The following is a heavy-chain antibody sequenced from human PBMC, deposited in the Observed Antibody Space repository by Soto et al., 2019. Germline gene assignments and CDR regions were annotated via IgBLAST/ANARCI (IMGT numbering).Heavy chain of an antibody. CDR2: ISGSGGST. J-gene: IGHJ3*02. V-gene: IGHV3-23*01. D-gene: IGHD5-18*01. CDR1: GFTFSSYA. CDR3: ALPMDTAMVLHDPLDI. Sequence: GGSLRLSCAASGFTFSSYAMSWVRQAPGKGLEWVSAISGSGGSTYYADSVKGRFTISRDNSKNTLYLQMNSLRAEDTAVYYCALPMDTAMVLHDPLDIWGQGTMVTGSS.